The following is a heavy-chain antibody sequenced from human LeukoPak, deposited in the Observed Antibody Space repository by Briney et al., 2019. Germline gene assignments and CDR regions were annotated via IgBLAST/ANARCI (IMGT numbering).Heavy chain of an antibody. J-gene: IGHJ3*02. Sequence: PGGSLRLSCEASGFAFNSYTITWVRQAPGKGLESVSSITSRSSHIYIADSVKGRFTISRDNAKKSLYLQMNTLRAEDTAVYYCARATYDSSAVDAFDIWGQGTMVTVSP. CDR1: GFAFNSYT. D-gene: IGHD3-22*01. CDR3: ARATYDSSAVDAFDI. CDR2: ITSRSSHI. V-gene: IGHV3-21*04.